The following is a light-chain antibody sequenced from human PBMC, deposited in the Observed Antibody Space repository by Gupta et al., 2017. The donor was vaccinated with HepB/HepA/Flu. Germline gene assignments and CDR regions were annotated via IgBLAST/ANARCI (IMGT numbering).Light chain of an antibody. CDR3: QEWDRPTLGV. CDR2: HDS. J-gene: IGLJ2*01. V-gene: IGLV3-1*01. Sequence: SYELTQPPSVSVSPGQTASITCSGDKLEGKYACCYQQKPGPSPGRGIEHDSKRPSGIPDRGADSNSGTNDTPTISGTQAMDEADDDCQEWDRPTLGVFGGGTKLTVL. CDR1: KLEGKY.